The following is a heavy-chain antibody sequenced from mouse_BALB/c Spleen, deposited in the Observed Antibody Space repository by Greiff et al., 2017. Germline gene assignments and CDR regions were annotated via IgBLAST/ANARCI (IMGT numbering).Heavy chain of an antibody. V-gene: IGHV5-17*02. D-gene: IGHD1-1*01. Sequence: EVKLMESGGGLVQPGGSRKLSCAASGFTFSSFGMHWVRQAPEKGLEWVAYISSGSSTIYYADTVKGRFTISRDNPKNTLFLQMTSLRSEDTAMYYCARSILRYYAMDYWGQGTSVTVSS. CDR2: ISSGSSTI. J-gene: IGHJ4*01. CDR1: GFTFSSFG. CDR3: ARSILRYYAMDY.